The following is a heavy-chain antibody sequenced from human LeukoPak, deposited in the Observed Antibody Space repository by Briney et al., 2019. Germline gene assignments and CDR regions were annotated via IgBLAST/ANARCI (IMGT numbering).Heavy chain of an antibody. CDR2: LGGSDDRT. V-gene: IGHV3-23*01. CDR3: AKDRGYGGNDGLDY. CDR1: GFTLSNNA. J-gene: IGHJ4*02. Sequence: GGSLRLSCVASGFTLSNNAMAWVRQAPGKGLEWVSALGGSDDRTDYADSVQGRFTISRDNSKNTLYLQMNSLRAEDTAVYYCAKDRGYGGNDGLDYWGQGTLVTVSS. D-gene: IGHD4-23*01.